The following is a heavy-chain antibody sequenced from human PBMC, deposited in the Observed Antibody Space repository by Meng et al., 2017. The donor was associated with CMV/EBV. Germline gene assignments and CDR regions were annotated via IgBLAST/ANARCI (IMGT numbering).Heavy chain of an antibody. D-gene: IGHD2-21*01. Sequence: GESLKISCAASGFTFSSYAMSWVRQAPGKGLEWVSAISGSGGSTYYADSVKGRFTIYRDNSKNTLYLQMNSLRAEDTAVYYCARAQYCGGDCYSEGVDEYYYGMDVWGQGTTVTVSS. CDR3: ARAQYCGGDCYSEGVDEYYYGMDV. V-gene: IGHV3-23*01. J-gene: IGHJ6*02. CDR1: GFTFSSYA. CDR2: ISGSGGST.